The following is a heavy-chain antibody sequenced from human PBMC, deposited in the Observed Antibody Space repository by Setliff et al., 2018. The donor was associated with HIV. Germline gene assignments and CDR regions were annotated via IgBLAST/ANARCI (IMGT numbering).Heavy chain of an antibody. CDR2: INPNSGAT. CDR1: GYTFTGWY. V-gene: IGHV1-2*02. D-gene: IGHD2-15*01. J-gene: IGHJ6*03. CDR3: ARDRAYCSSGSCYRPLVYYFYYMDV. Sequence: ASVKVSCKASGYTFTGWYMHWVRQAPGQGLEWMGWINPNSGATNYAQKFQGRVTMTSDTSISTAYLELSGLTSDDTAIYYCARDRAYCSSGSCYRPLVYYFYYMDVWGTGTTVTVSS.